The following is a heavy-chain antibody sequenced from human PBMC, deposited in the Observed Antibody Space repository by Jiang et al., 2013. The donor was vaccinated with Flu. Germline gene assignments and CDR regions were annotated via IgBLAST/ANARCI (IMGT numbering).Heavy chain of an antibody. V-gene: IGHV1-18*01. CDR1: GYTFTSYS. CDR2: ISAYNGDT. J-gene: IGHJ5*02. CDR3: ARDEQLYPRGWFDP. Sequence: SGAEVKKPGASVKVSCKASGYTFTSYSINWVRQAPGQGLEWMGWISAYNGDTNYAQKFQGRVTMTTDTSTSTAYMELRSLRSDDTAVYYCARDEQLYPRGWFDPWGQGTLVTVSS. D-gene: IGHD6-6*01.